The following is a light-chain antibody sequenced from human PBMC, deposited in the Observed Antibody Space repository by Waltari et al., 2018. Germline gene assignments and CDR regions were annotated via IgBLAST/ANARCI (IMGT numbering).Light chain of an antibody. V-gene: IGLV2-11*01. Sequence: SALTPPPPCPGSPGQGGTLSCTGTSMDIGAYNFGAWYKQHPGKAPNPLLFAVTQRPSGVPGHFSGSKSGNTASLTISGLPAADEADYYCCSYAGTYLLGVFGGGTKLTVL. CDR1: SMDIGAYNF. J-gene: IGLJ2*01. CDR2: AVT. CDR3: CSYAGTYLLGV.